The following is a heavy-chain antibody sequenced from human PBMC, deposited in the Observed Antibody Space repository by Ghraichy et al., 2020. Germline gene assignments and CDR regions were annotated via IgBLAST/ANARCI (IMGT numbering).Heavy chain of an antibody. V-gene: IGHV3-74*01. CDR1: GFTFSHYW. Sequence: ETLSLTCAVSGFTFSHYWMHWVRQAPGKGLVWVSRINSDGTSTSNADSVKGRFTISRDNAKNTLYLQMNSLRAEDTAVYFCTRGGLYNSSPFDSWGQGTLVTVSS. CDR3: TRGGLYNSSPFDS. J-gene: IGHJ4*02. D-gene: IGHD3-10*01. CDR2: INSDGTST.